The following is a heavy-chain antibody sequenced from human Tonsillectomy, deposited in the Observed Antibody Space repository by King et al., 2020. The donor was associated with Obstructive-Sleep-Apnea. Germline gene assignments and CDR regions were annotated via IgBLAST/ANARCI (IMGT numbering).Heavy chain of an antibody. CDR2: ISWNSGSI. J-gene: IGHJ3*02. CDR1: GFTFDDYA. D-gene: IGHD3-10*01. CDR3: AKAGGAFDI. Sequence: VQLVESGGGLVQPGRSLRLSCAASGFTFDDYAMYWVRQAPGNGLEWVSGISWNSGSIGYADSVKGRFTISRDNAKNSLYLQMNSLRAEDTALYYCAKAGGAFDIWGQGTMVTVSS. V-gene: IGHV3-9*01.